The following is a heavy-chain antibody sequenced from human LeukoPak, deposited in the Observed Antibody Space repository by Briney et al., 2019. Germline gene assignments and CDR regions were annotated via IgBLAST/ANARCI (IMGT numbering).Heavy chain of an antibody. CDR2: IHPSGST. D-gene: IGHD2-15*01. J-gene: IGHJ4*02. CDR1: GGSSSSYY. CDR3: VRPGQSSWWVYFNY. V-gene: IGHV4-4*09. Sequence: SETLSLTCTVSGGSSSSYYWTWIRQPPGKGLEWIGYIHPSGSTNYKPSLKSRATMSVDTSKNQFSLRLSSVTAADTAVYYCVRPGQSSWWVYFNYWGQGTVVTVSS.